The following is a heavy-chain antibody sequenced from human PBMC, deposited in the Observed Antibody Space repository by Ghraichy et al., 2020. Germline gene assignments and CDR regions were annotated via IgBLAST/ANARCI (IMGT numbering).Heavy chain of an antibody. D-gene: IGHD3-3*01. CDR2: INHSGST. V-gene: IGHV4-34*01. Sequence: SETLSLTCAVYGGSFSGYYWSWIRQPPGKGLEWIGEINHSGSTNYNPSLKSRVTISVDTSKNQFSLKLSSVTAADTAVYYCARGSVVLFLEGRRGPAFDIWGQGTMVTVSS. J-gene: IGHJ3*02. CDR1: GGSFSGYY. CDR3: ARGSVVLFLEGRRGPAFDI.